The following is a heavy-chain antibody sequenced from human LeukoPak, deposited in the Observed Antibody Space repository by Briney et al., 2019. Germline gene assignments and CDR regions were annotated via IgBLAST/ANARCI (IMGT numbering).Heavy chain of an antibody. CDR1: GGSISSYY. Sequence: SETLSLTCTVSGGSISSYYWSWIRQPPGKGLEWIGYIYYSGSPNYNPSLKSRVTISVDTSKNQFSLKLSSGTGAGPAVLFWARAEYHDSSGPIGHWGQGTLVTVSS. D-gene: IGHD3-22*01. J-gene: IGHJ4*02. CDR3: ARAEYHDSSGPIGH. V-gene: IGHV4-59*01. CDR2: IYYSGSP.